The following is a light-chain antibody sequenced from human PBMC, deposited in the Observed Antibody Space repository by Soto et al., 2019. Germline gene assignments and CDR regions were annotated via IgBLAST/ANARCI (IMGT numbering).Light chain of an antibody. Sequence: EIVLTQSPATLSLSPLERATLSFMASQTISSYLAWYQQKPGQAPRLLIYGASSRATGIPDRFSGSGSGTDFTLTISRLEPEDFAVYYCQQYGSSLFTFGQGTRLEIK. J-gene: IGKJ5*01. CDR1: QTISSY. V-gene: IGKV3-20*01. CDR2: GAS. CDR3: QQYGSSLFT.